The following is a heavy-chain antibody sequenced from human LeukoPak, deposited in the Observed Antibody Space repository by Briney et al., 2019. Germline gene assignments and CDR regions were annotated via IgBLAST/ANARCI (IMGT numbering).Heavy chain of an antibody. V-gene: IGHV1-69*13. CDR3: ARSLDYSSYRIPFDY. J-gene: IGHJ4*02. CDR2: IIPIFGTA. D-gene: IGHD4-11*01. CDR1: GGTFSSYA. Sequence: SVKVSCKASGGTFSSYAISWVRQAPGQGLEWMGGIIPIFGTANYAQKFQGRVTITADESTSTVYMELSSLRSEDTAVYYCARSLDYSSYRIPFDYWGQGTLVTVSS.